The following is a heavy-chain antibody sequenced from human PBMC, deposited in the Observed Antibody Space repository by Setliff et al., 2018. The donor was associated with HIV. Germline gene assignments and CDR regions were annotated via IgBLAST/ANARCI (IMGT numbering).Heavy chain of an antibody. Sequence: PSETLSLTCTVSGGSISSYYWSWIRQPPGKGLEWNGYIYYSGSTNYNPSLKSRVTISVETSKNQFSLKLSSVIAADTAVYYCARIFGDQGYYYGMDVWGQGTTVTVSS. J-gene: IGHJ6*02. CDR2: IYYSGST. CDR1: GGSISSYY. D-gene: IGHD3-3*01. CDR3: ARIFGDQGYYYGMDV. V-gene: IGHV4-59*01.